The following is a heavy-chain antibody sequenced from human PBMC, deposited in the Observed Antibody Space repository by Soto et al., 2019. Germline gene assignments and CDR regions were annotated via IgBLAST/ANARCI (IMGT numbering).Heavy chain of an antibody. Sequence: SLRLSCAASGFTFSSYAMHWVRQAPGKGLEWVAVISYDGSNKYYADSVKGRFTISRDNSKNTLYLQMNSLRAEDTAVYYCARGLAAAANTFWFDPWGQGTLVTI. CDR1: GFTFSSYA. V-gene: IGHV3-30-3*01. CDR2: ISYDGSNK. CDR3: ARGLAAAANTFWFDP. J-gene: IGHJ5*02. D-gene: IGHD6-13*01.